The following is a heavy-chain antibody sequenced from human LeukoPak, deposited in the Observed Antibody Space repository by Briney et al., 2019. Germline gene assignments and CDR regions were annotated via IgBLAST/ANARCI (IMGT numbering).Heavy chain of an antibody. J-gene: IGHJ6*04. Sequence: GGSLRLSCAASGFTFSSYWMSWVRQAPGKGLEWVADIKQDGSEKYYVDSVKGRFTISRDNAKNSLYLQMNNLRAEDTAVYYCATRYCTISACRASSYKSFDVWGKGTTVTVSS. V-gene: IGHV3-7*01. CDR3: ATRYCTISACRASSYKSFDV. CDR2: IKQDGSEK. D-gene: IGHD2-8*01. CDR1: GFTFSSYW.